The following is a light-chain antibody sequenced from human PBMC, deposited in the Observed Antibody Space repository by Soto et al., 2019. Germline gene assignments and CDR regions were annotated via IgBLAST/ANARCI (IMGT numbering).Light chain of an antibody. CDR3: CSYAGRHTYV. CDR1: SSDVGGYNY. CDR2: DVS. Sequence: QSALTQPRSVSGSPGQSVATSCTGTSSDVGGYNYVSWYQQHPGKAPKLMIYDVSKRPSGVPDRFSGSKSGNTASLTISGLQAEDEADYYCCSYAGRHTYVFGTGTKVTVL. V-gene: IGLV2-11*01. J-gene: IGLJ1*01.